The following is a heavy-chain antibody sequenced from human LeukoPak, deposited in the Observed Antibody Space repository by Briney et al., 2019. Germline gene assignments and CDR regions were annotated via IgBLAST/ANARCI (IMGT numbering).Heavy chain of an antibody. Sequence: ASVKVSCKASGYTFTGYYMYWVRQAPGQGLEWMGWINPNSGGTNYAQKFQGRVTMTRDTSISTAYMELSRLTSDDTAVYYCTRGGVTDNSGYYAKWFDPWGQGTLVTVSS. J-gene: IGHJ5*02. V-gene: IGHV1-2*02. D-gene: IGHD3-22*01. CDR2: INPNSGGT. CDR3: TRGGVTDNSGYYAKWFDP. CDR1: GYTFTGYY.